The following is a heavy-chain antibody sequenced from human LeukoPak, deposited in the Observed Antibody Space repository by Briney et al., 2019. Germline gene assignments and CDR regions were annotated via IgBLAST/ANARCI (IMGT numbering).Heavy chain of an antibody. J-gene: IGHJ1*01. CDR2: ISAYNGNT. CDR3: ATQLVRLYGHEYFQH. D-gene: IGHD6-13*01. Sequence: ASVTVSCMASGYTFTSYGICWVRQAPGQGLEWMGWISAYNGNTNYAQKLQGRVTMTTDTSTSTAYMELRSLRSDDTAVYYCATQLVRLYGHEYFQHWGQGTLVTVSS. CDR1: GYTFTSYG. V-gene: IGHV1-18*01.